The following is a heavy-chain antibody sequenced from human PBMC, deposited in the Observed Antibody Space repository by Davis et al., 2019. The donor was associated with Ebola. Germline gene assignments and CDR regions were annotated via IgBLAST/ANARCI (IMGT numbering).Heavy chain of an antibody. CDR3: AKDPELLLSYFDY. CDR1: GFTFNIHA. CDR2: ISASGSNT. Sequence: GESLKISCAASGFTFNIHAMSWVRQAPGKGLEWVSAISASGSNTYYADSVKGRFTISRDNSKNTLYLQMNSLRAEDTAVYYCAKDPELLLSYFDYWGQGTLVTVSS. V-gene: IGHV3-23*01. J-gene: IGHJ4*02. D-gene: IGHD2-15*01.